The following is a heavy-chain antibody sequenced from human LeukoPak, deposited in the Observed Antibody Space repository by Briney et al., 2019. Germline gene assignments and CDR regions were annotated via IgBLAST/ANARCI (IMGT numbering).Heavy chain of an antibody. CDR2: IYYSGST. V-gene: IGHV4-59*01. CDR1: GGSISSYY. Sequence: SETLSLTCTVSGGSISSYYWSWIRQPPGKGLEWIGYIYYSGSTNYNPSLKSRVTISVDTSKNQFSLELSSVTAADTAVYYCARDRYDSSGYYYVLDYWGQGTLVTVSS. J-gene: IGHJ4*02. CDR3: ARDRYDSSGYYYVLDY. D-gene: IGHD3-22*01.